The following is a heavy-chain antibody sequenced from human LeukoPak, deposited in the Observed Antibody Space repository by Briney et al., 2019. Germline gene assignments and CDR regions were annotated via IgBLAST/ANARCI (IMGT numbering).Heavy chain of an antibody. D-gene: IGHD2-15*01. J-gene: IGHJ4*02. Sequence: GGSLRLSCAASGFTFGSYAMTWVRQAPGKGLEWVSSMSSGGSYIYYADSVRGRFTISRDNAKNSLYLLMNSLRVDDTAVYYCARDRPTGASRLFVVGWGRGTLVTVSS. CDR1: GFTFGSYA. CDR3: ARDRPTGASRLFVVG. V-gene: IGHV3-21*06. CDR2: MSSGGSYI.